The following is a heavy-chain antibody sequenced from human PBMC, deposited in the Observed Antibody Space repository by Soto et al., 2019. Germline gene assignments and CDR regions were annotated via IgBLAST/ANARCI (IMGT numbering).Heavy chain of an antibody. J-gene: IGHJ6*02. Sequence: QLQLQESGPGLVKPSETLSLTCTVSGGSISSSSYYWGWIRQPPGKGLEWIGSIYYSGSTYYNPSLKSRVTISVDTSKNQFSLKLSSVTAADTAVYYCARLMIWFYGMDVWGQGTTVTVSS. CDR2: IYYSGST. D-gene: IGHD3-10*01. CDR3: ARLMIWFYGMDV. CDR1: GGSISSSSYY. V-gene: IGHV4-39*01.